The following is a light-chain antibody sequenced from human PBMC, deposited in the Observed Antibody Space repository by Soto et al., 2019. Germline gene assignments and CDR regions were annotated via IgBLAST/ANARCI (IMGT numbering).Light chain of an antibody. Sequence: EIVLTQSPGTLSLSPGERATLSCRASQSVSSSYLAWYQQKPGQAPRLLIYAASSRATGIPDRFSGSGSGTDFTLTISRLEPEDFAVYYCQQYGNSLAFGQGTKVDI. CDR2: AAS. CDR3: QQYGNSLA. J-gene: IGKJ1*01. V-gene: IGKV3-20*01. CDR1: QSVSSSY.